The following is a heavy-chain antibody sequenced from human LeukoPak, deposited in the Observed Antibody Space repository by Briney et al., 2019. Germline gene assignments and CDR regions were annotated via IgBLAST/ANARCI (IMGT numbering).Heavy chain of an antibody. CDR1: GGSISSGGYY. V-gene: IGHV4-31*03. D-gene: IGHD4/OR15-4a*01. CDR2: IYYSGST. J-gene: IGHJ6*02. CDR3: AREDPQTRVPEGMDV. Sequence: PSETLSLTCTVSGGSISSGGYYWSWIRQHPGKGLEWIGYIYYSGSTYYNPSLKSRVTISVDTSKNQFSLQLRSVTAADSAVYYCAREDPQTRVPEGMDVWGQGTTVTVSS.